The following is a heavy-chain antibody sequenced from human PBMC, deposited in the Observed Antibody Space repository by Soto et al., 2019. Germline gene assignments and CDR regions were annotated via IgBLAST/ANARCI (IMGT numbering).Heavy chain of an antibody. CDR2: INPNSGGT. V-gene: IGHV1-2*04. D-gene: IGHD3-10*01. CDR3: ARVFSHYYGSGSIGVYFDY. CDR1: GYTFTGYY. Sequence: ASVKVSCKASGYTFTGYYMHWVRQAPGQGLEWMGWINPNSGGTNYAQKFQGWVTMTRDTSISTAYMELSRLRSDDTAVYYCARVFSHYYGSGSIGVYFDYWGQGNLVTVSS. J-gene: IGHJ4*02.